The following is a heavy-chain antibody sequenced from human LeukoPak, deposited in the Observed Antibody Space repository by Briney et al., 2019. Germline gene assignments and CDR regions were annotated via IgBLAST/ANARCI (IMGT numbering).Heavy chain of an antibody. CDR3: ARGDYCSGGSCLFDY. Sequence: GGSLRLSCVASGFKFNDYAMHWVRQAPGKGLEWVSGLSWHSGSIGYADSVKGRFIISRDNAKNSLYLQMNSLRAEDTAVYYCARGDYCSGGSCLFDYWGQGTLVTVSS. V-gene: IGHV3-9*01. J-gene: IGHJ4*02. D-gene: IGHD2-15*01. CDR1: GFKFNDYA. CDR2: LSWHSGSI.